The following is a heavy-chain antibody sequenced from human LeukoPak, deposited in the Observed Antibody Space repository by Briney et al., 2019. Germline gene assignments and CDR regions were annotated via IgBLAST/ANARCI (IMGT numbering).Heavy chain of an antibody. D-gene: IGHD2-8*01. CDR2: IIPIFGTA. CDR3: ARDPFPYCTNGVCYQHYYYYGMDV. Sequence: SVKVSCKASGGTFSSYAISWVRQAPGQGLEWMGGIIPIFGTANYAQKFQGRVTITADESTSTAYMELSILRSEDTAVYYCARDPFPYCTNGVCYQHYYYYGMDVWGQGTTVTVSS. J-gene: IGHJ6*02. CDR1: GGTFSSYA. V-gene: IGHV1-69*01.